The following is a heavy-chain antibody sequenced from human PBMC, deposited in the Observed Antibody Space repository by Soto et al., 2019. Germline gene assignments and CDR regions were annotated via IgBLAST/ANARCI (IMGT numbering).Heavy chain of an antibody. CDR2: INPSVGRA. V-gene: IGHV1-46*01. CDR1: GYTFTIYY. CDR3: ARDTGGDHDAFDI. Sequence: QVQLVQSGAEVKKPGASVKVSCKASGYTFTIYYIHWVRQAPGQGLEWMGIINPSVGRASYAQKFQDRVTMTRDTSTSTVYMELSSLTSEDTAVYFCARDTGGDHDAFDIWGQGTMVTVSS. J-gene: IGHJ3*02. D-gene: IGHD2-8*02.